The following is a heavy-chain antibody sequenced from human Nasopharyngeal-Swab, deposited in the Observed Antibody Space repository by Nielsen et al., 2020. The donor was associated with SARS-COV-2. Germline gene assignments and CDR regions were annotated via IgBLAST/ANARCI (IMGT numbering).Heavy chain of an antibody. CDR2: MNSDGSRT. V-gene: IGHV3-74*01. J-gene: IGHJ3*01. CDR3: ARVDVYDAFDF. CDR1: GFTFSSYW. D-gene: IGHD3-16*01. Sequence: GGSLRLSCAASGFTFSSYWMHWVRQAPGEGLVWVSRMNSDGSRTNYADSVKGRFTISRDNAKKTLYLQMNSPRAEDTAVYYCARVDVYDAFDFLGQGTMVNLPS.